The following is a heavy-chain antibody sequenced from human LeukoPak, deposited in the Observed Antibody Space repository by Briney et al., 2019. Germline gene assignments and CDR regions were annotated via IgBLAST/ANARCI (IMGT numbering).Heavy chain of an antibody. D-gene: IGHD3-16*01. V-gene: IGHV1-18*01. Sequence: ASVKVSCKASGYTFTSYGISWVRQVPGQGLEWMGWISAYNGNTNYAQKLQGRVTMTTDTSTSTAYMELRSLRSDDTAVSYCASDPYQAFDYWGQGTLVTVSS. CDR2: ISAYNGNT. CDR3: ASDPYQAFDY. J-gene: IGHJ4*02. CDR1: GYTFTSYG.